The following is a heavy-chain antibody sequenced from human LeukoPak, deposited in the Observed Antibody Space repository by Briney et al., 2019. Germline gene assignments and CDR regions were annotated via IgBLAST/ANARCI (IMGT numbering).Heavy chain of an antibody. Sequence: GGSLRLSCAASGFTFSSYAMSWVRQAPGKGLEWVSVFTASGGYTYYADSVKGRFTISRDNSKNTLYLQMNSLRAEDTAVYYCAKDGVAPRSSGDYFDYWGQGILVTVSS. J-gene: IGHJ4*02. CDR2: FTASGGYT. CDR3: AKDGVAPRSSGDYFDY. CDR1: GFTFSSYA. D-gene: IGHD3-10*01. V-gene: IGHV3-23*01.